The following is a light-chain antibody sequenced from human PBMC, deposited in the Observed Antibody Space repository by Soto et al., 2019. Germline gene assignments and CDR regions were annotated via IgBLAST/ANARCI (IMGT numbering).Light chain of an antibody. CDR1: QSISSY. V-gene: IGKV1-39*01. CDR3: QQSYSTRIT. J-gene: IGKJ5*01. Sequence: DIQMNQSPSSLSASGGDRVTITCRASQSISSYLNWYQQKPGKAPKLLIYAATSLQSGVPSRFSGSGSGTDFTLTISSLLPEDFATYYCQQSYSTRITFGQGTRLEIK. CDR2: AAT.